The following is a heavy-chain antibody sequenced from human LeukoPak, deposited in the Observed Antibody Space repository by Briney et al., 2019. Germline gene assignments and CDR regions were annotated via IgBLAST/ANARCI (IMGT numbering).Heavy chain of an antibody. J-gene: IGHJ4*02. V-gene: IGHV1-46*01. CDR1: GYTFTSYG. Sequence: ASVKVSCKASGYTFTSYGISWVRQAPGQGLEWMGIINPSGGSTSYAQKFQGRVTMTRDTSTSTVYMELSSLRSEDTAVYYCARSGPDYYDSSGDIDYWGQGTLVTVSS. CDR2: INPSGGST. D-gene: IGHD3-22*01. CDR3: ARSGPDYYDSSGDIDY.